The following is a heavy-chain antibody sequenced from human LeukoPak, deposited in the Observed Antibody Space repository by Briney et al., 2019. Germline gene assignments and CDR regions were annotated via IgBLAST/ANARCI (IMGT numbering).Heavy chain of an antibody. CDR3: AVYGSGSYRSVDY. Sequence: RPSETLSLTCSVSGYSISSGYYWGWIRQPPGKGLEWIGSMYYSGSTYYNPSLNSRVTISVDTSKNHFSLTLSSVTAADTAVYYCAVYGSGSYRSVDYWGQGTLVTVSS. J-gene: IGHJ4*02. D-gene: IGHD3-10*01. CDR1: GYSISSGYY. V-gene: IGHV4-38-2*02. CDR2: MYYSGST.